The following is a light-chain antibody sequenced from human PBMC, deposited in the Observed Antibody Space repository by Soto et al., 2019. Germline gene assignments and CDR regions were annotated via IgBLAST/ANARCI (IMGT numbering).Light chain of an antibody. CDR2: AAS. CDR1: QDVSRY. V-gene: IGKV1-9*01. CDR3: QQLNSYVFA. J-gene: IGKJ3*01. Sequence: DIQLTKSPSFLSASVGDRVTITCRASQDVSRYLAWYQQKPGKAPNLLIYAASNLRSWVPSRFSGSGSETELTLTISSLQPEDFATDYCQQLNSYVFAFGPGTKVDLK.